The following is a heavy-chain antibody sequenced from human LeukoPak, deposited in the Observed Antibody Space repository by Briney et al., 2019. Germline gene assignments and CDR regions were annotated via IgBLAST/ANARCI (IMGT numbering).Heavy chain of an antibody. CDR3: ARRGGSGRSFDY. Sequence: PSETLSLTCTVSGASVSSGGYYWSWIQQPPGKGLEWIGYIYYSGSTNFNPSLKSRVTISVDTSKNQFSLKVSSVTAADTAVYYCARRGGSGRSFDYWGQGTLVTVSS. J-gene: IGHJ4*02. V-gene: IGHV4-61*08. CDR1: GASVSSGGYY. D-gene: IGHD3-10*01. CDR2: IYYSGST.